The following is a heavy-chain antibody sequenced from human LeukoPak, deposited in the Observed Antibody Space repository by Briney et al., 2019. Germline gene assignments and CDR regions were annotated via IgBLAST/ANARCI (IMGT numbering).Heavy chain of an antibody. Sequence: SVKVSCKASGGIFSSYAISWVRQAPGQGLEWMGRIIPIFGTANYAQKFQGRVTITTDESTSTAYMELSSLRSEDTAVYYCARSLYSGYVYWFDPWGQGTLVTVSS. CDR3: ARSLYSGYVYWFDP. J-gene: IGHJ5*02. D-gene: IGHD5-12*01. CDR2: IIPIFGTA. V-gene: IGHV1-69*05. CDR1: GGIFSSYA.